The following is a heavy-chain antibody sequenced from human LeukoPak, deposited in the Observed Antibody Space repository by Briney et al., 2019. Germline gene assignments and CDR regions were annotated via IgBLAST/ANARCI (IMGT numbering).Heavy chain of an antibody. CDR3: ARIDAFDI. CDR1: GFTFSNYN. J-gene: IGHJ3*02. CDR2: ISSRGSYT. V-gene: IGHV3-21*06. Sequence: GGSLRLSCAASGFTFSNYNTNWVRQAPGKGLEWVSYISSRGSYTYYADSVKGRFTISRDNAKNSLYLQMNSLRAEDTAVYYCARIDAFDIWGQGTMVTVSS.